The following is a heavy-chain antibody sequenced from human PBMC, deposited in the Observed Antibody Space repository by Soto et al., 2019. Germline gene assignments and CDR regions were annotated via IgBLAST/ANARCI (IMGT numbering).Heavy chain of an antibody. V-gene: IGHV1-69*02. D-gene: IGHD3-9*01. J-gene: IGHJ3*02. CDR3: ARMYYDILTRVDDAFDI. CDR1: GGTFSSYT. Sequence: GASVKVSCKASGGTFSSYTISWVRQAPGQGLGWMGRIIPILGIANYAQKFQGRVTITADKSTSTAYMELSSLRSEDTAVYYCARMYYDILTRVDDAFDIWGQGTMVTVSS. CDR2: IIPILGIA.